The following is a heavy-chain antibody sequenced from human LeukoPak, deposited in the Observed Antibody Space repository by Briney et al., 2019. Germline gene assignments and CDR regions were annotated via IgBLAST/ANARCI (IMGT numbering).Heavy chain of an antibody. D-gene: IGHD3-22*01. Sequence: PSETLSLTCTVSGGSISSSSYYWGWIRQPPGKGLEWIGSIYYSGSTYYNPSLKSRVTISVDTSKNQFSLKLSSVTAADTAVYYCARGPSITMIDNFDYWGQGTLVTVSS. CDR2: IYYSGST. J-gene: IGHJ4*02. CDR1: GGSISSSSYY. CDR3: ARGPSITMIDNFDY. V-gene: IGHV4-39*07.